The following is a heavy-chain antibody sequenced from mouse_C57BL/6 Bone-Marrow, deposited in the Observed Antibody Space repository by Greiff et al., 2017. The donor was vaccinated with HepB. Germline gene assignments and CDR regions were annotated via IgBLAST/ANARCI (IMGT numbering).Heavy chain of an antibody. D-gene: IGHD1-1*01. CDR1: GYTFTDYY. CDR2: IYPGSGNT. Sequence: QVQLQQSGAELVRPGASVKLSCKASGYTFTDYYINWVKQRPGQGLEWIARIYPGSGNTYYNEKFKGKATLTAEKSSSAAYMQLSSLTSEDSAVYVCARSNFLIYYYGSYHFDYWGQGTTLTVSS. CDR3: ARSNFLIYYYGSYHFDY. V-gene: IGHV1-76*01. J-gene: IGHJ2*01.